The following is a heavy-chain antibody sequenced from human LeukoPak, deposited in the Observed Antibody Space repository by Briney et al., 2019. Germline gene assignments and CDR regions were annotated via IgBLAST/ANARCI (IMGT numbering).Heavy chain of an antibody. V-gene: IGHV3-30*04. J-gene: IGHJ4*02. D-gene: IGHD2-15*01. CDR1: GFSFSRSA. CDR2: LSNDGSYT. CDR3: ARDRKSGGGTALED. Sequence: GGSLRLSCVASGFSFSRSAMHWVRQAPGKGLEWVTILSNDGSYTYYADSVKGRFTVSRDSSKNTLSLEMDSLRPEDTATYFCARDRKSGGGTALEDWGQGTLVTVSS.